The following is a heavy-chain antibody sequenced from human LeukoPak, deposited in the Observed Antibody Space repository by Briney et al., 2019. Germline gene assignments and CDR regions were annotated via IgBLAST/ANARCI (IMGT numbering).Heavy chain of an antibody. V-gene: IGHV1-69*05. Sequence: ASVKVSCKASGGTFSSYAISWVRQAPGQGLEWMGGIIPIFGTANHAQKFQGRVTITTDESTSTAYMELSSLRSEDTAVYYCASTTYYYDSSGYYFDYWGQGTLVTVSS. CDR3: ASTTYYYDSSGYYFDY. D-gene: IGHD3-22*01. J-gene: IGHJ4*02. CDR1: GGTFSSYA. CDR2: IIPIFGTA.